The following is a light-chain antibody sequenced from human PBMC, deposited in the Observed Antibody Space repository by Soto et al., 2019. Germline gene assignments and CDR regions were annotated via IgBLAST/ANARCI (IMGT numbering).Light chain of an antibody. CDR2: DVT. CDR1: SNDVGGYNY. V-gene: IGLV2-14*01. Sequence: QSALTQPASVSGSPGQSITISCTGTSNDVGGYNYVSWYQQYPGKAPKVMIYDVTNRPSGVSNRFSGSKSGNTASLTISGLQPEDEADYYCSSYTISSTLVFGGGTKVTVL. CDR3: SSYTISSTLV. J-gene: IGLJ2*01.